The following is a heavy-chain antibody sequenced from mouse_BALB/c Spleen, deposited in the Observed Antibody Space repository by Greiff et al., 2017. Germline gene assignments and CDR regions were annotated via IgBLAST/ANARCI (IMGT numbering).Heavy chain of an antibody. CDR1: GFTFSSFG. CDR2: ISSGSSTI. Sequence: EVQGVESGGGLVQPGGSRKLSCAASGFTFSSFGMHWVRQAPEKGLEWVAYISSGSSTIYYADTVKGRFTISRDNPKNTLFLQMTSLRSEDTAMYYCARSPIATVVAGVDYWGQGTTLTVSS. V-gene: IGHV5-17*02. D-gene: IGHD1-1*01. J-gene: IGHJ2*01. CDR3: ARSPIATVVAGVDY.